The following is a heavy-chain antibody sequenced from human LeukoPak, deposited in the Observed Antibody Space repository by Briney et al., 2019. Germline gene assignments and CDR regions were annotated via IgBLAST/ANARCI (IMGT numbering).Heavy chain of an antibody. J-gene: IGHJ4*02. V-gene: IGHV1-18*01. CDR1: GYTFTSYG. CDR3: ARVVVVAATMDYYFDY. CDR2: ISAYNGNT. D-gene: IGHD2-15*01. Sequence: ASVKVSCKASGYTFTSYGISWVRQAPGQGVEWMGWISAYNGNTNYAQKLQGRVTMTTDTSTSTAYMELRSLRSDDTAVYYCARVVVVAATMDYYFDYWGQGTLVTVSS.